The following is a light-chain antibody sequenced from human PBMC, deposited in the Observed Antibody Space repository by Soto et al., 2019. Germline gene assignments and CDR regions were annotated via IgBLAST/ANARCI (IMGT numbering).Light chain of an antibody. V-gene: IGLV2-11*01. CDR1: SSDVGAYNY. Sequence: QSALTQPRSVSGSPTQSVTISCTGTSSDVGAYNYVSWYQQHPGKAPKLMIYDVYNRPSGVPDRFSGSKSGNTASLTISGLQAEYEADYYCCSYAGSSTRVFGTGTKVTVL. CDR3: CSYAGSSTRV. CDR2: DVY. J-gene: IGLJ1*01.